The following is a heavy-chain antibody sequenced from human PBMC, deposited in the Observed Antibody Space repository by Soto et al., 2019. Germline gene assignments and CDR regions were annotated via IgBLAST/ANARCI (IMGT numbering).Heavy chain of an antibody. J-gene: IGHJ1*01. D-gene: IGHD6-13*01. CDR1: GFTFDDYA. Sequence: GGSLRLSCAASGFTFDDYAVHWVRQVPGKGLEWVSGINWNSGSIGYGDSVKGRFAISRDNAKNSLHLQMNSLSAEDTAFYYCVKDESINWYSGHFRHWGQGTLVTVSS. CDR2: INWNSGSI. CDR3: VKDESINWYSGHFRH. V-gene: IGHV3-9*01.